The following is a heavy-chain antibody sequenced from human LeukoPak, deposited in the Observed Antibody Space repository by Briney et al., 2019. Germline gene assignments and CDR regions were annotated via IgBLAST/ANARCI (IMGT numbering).Heavy chain of an antibody. D-gene: IGHD2-2*01. Sequence: PSETLSLTCTVSGGSISSGGYYWSWIRQHPGKGLEWIGYIDYSGSTYYNPSLKSRVTISVDTSKNQFSLKLSSVTAADTAVYYCARAGRCSSTSCSGWFDPWGQGTLVTVSS. CDR1: GGSISSGGYY. CDR2: IDYSGST. CDR3: ARAGRCSSTSCSGWFDP. J-gene: IGHJ5*02. V-gene: IGHV4-31*03.